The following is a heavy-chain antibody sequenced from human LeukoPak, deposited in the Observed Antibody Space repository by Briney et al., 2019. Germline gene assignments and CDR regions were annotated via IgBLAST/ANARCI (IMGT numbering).Heavy chain of an antibody. Sequence: PSETLSLTCSVSGGSISSSSYYWNWIRQPPGKGLEWVGSIYYSGTTYYNSSLNSRVTISEDTSKNRFSLMLTSVTAADTAVYYCARQVSDYFYYYIDVWGEGTTVIVSS. CDR3: ARQVSDYFYYYIDV. CDR2: IYYSGTT. J-gene: IGHJ6*03. V-gene: IGHV4-39*01. CDR1: GGSISSSSYY.